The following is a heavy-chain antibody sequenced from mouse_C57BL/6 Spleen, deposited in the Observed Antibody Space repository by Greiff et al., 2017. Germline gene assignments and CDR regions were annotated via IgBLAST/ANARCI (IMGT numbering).Heavy chain of an antibody. J-gene: IGHJ1*03. CDR1: GFTFSDYY. V-gene: IGHV5-16*01. CDR3: ARDGGDGYYGYFDV. CDR2: INYDGSST. Sequence: EVKLVESEGGLVQPGSSMKLSCTASGFTFSDYYMAWVRQVPEKGLEWVANINYDGSSTYYLDSLKSRFIISRDNAKNILYLQMSSLKSEDTATYYCARDGGDGYYGYFDVWGTGTTVTVSS. D-gene: IGHD2-3*01.